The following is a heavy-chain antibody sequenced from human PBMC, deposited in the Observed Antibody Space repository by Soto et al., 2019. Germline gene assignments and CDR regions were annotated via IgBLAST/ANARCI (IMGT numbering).Heavy chain of an antibody. V-gene: IGHV4-30-2*01. CDR2: IFHNGAS. J-gene: IGHJ4*02. Sequence: QLHLQESGSGLMKPSQTLSLTCAVSGDSIKSGGYYWSWIRQPPGKGLEWLGYIFHNGASFYNPSLKSRLTISLDGSKNQFSLQLTSGTAADTAVYYCARLDGYNSLDYWGQGTLVTFSS. D-gene: IGHD5-12*01. CDR3: ARLDGYNSLDY. CDR1: GDSIKSGGYY.